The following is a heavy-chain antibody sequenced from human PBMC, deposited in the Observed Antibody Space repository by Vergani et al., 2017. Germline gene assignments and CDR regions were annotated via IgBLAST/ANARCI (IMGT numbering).Heavy chain of an antibody. J-gene: IGHJ1*01. CDR3: ARDPGIAAAGTSEYFQH. D-gene: IGHD6-13*01. V-gene: IGHV4-4*02. CDR2: IYHSGST. CDR1: GGSLSSSNW. Sequence: QVQLPESGPGLVKPSGTLSLTCAVSGGSLSSSNWWSWVRQPPGKGLEWIGEIYHSGSTNYNPSLKSRVTISVDKSKNQFSLKLSSVTAADTAVYYCARDPGIAAAGTSEYFQHWGQGTLVTVSS.